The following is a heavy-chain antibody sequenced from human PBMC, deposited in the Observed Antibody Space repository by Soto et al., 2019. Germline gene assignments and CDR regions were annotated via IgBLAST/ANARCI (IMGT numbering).Heavy chain of an antibody. Sequence: QMQLVQSGPEVKKPGTSVKVSCKASGFTFTSSAVQWVRQARGQRLEWIGWIVVGSGNTNYAQKFQERVTITRDMSTSTAYMELSSRRSEDTAVYYCAATELLPIYFDYWGQGTLVTVSS. CDR1: GFTFTSSA. V-gene: IGHV1-58*01. D-gene: IGHD2-15*01. CDR3: AATELLPIYFDY. J-gene: IGHJ4*02. CDR2: IVVGSGNT.